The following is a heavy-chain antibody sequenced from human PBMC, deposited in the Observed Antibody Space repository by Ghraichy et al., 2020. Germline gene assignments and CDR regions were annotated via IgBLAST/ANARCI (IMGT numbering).Heavy chain of an antibody. J-gene: IGHJ4*02. CDR2: LSYGGNT. V-gene: IGHV4-30-4*01. D-gene: IGHD2/OR15-2a*01. Sequence: SETPSLTCSVSGDSLVTDDYYWSWIRQPPGKGLEWIVHLSYGGNTYYNPSLKSRLTISVDTSKNQFSLRLSSMTAADTAVYYCARATTAVDNWGQGTLVTVSS. CDR3: ARATTAVDN. CDR1: GDSLVTDDYY.